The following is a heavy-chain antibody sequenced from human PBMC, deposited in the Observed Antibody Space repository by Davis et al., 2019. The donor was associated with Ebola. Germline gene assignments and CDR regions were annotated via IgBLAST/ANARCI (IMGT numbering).Heavy chain of an antibody. J-gene: IGHJ6*02. CDR3: ARDGYCSSTSCHPTYGMDV. D-gene: IGHD2-2*03. CDR2: IWYDGSNK. V-gene: IGHV3-33*01. Sequence: GESLKISCAASGFTFSSYGMHWVRQAPGKGLEWVAVIWYDGSNKYYADSVKGRFTISRDNSKNTLYLQMNSLRAEDTAVYYCARDGYCSSTSCHPTYGMDVWGQGTTVTVSS. CDR1: GFTFSSYG.